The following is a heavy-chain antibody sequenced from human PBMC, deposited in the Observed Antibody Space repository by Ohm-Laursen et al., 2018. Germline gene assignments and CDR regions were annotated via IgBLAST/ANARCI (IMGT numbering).Heavy chain of an antibody. CDR1: GYTFTDYL. D-gene: IGHD3-16*01. CDR2: INPNNGGT. J-gene: IGHJ4*02. Sequence: GASVKVSCKAFGYTFTDYLIQWVRQAPGQGLEWMGWINPNNGGTKFAQKFQGRVTMTRDTSISTAYMEVSSLRSDDTALYYCARDLPVDLLMITDYWGQGTLVTVSS. CDR3: ARDLPVDLLMITDY. V-gene: IGHV1-2*02.